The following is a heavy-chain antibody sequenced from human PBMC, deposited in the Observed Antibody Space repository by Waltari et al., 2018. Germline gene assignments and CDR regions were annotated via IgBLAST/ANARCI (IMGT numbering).Heavy chain of an antibody. CDR2: INPNSGGT. Sequence: QVQLVQSGAEVKKPGASVKVSCKASGYTFTGYYMHWVRQAPGQGLEWMGWINPNSGGTNYSHKFQVRVSMTRDTAISTAYMELSGLGSDDTAVDYCAGDAGDSSGPWGQGALVTVSS. CDR3: AGDAGDSSGP. CDR1: GYTFTGYY. V-gene: IGHV1-2*07. J-gene: IGHJ4*02. D-gene: IGHD3-22*01.